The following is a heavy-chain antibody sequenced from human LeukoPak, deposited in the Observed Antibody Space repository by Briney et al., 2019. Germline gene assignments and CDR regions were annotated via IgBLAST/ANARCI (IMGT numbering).Heavy chain of an antibody. V-gene: IGHV1-3*01. J-gene: IGHJ4*02. Sequence: ASVKVSCKASGYTFTSYAMHWVRQAPGQRLEWMGWINAGNGNTKYSQKFQGRVTMTRDTSTSTVYMELSSLRSEDTAVYYCARPFRKYQLPFDYWGQGTLVTVSS. CDR1: GYTFTSYA. CDR2: INAGNGNT. D-gene: IGHD2-2*01. CDR3: ARPFRKYQLPFDY.